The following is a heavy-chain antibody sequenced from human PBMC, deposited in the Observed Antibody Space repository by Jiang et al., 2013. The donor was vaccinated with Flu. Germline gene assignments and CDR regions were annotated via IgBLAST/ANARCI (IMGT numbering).Heavy chain of an antibody. Sequence: GAEVKKPGASVKVACKSSGDTFNRFGVAWVRQAPGQGLEWMGWISAHNSDTIYAENFQDRVTMTIDTSTSTAYLDLRSLTSDDTAVYYCARVVGDVVVVPAAQYMDVWGQGTTVTVSS. CDR1: GDTFNRFG. J-gene: IGHJ6*02. CDR3: ARVVGDVVVVPAAQYMDV. D-gene: IGHD2-2*01. V-gene: IGHV1-18*01. CDR2: ISAHNSDT.